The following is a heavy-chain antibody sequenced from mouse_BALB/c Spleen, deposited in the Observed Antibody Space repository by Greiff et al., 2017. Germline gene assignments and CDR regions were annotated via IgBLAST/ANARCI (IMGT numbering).Heavy chain of an antibody. Sequence: QVQLKESGAELARPGASVKLSCKASGYTFTDYYINWVKQRTGQGLEWIEEIYPGSGNTYYNEKFKGKATLTADKSSSTAYMQLSSLTSEDSAVYFCARGGGNNGLADWGQGTLVTVAA. V-gene: IGHV1-77*01. CDR3: ARGGGNNGLAD. CDR2: IYPGSGNT. D-gene: IGHD2-1*01. CDR1: GYTFTDYY. J-gene: IGHJ3*01.